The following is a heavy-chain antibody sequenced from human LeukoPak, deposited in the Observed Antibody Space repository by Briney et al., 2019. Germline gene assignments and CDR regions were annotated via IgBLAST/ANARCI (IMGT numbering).Heavy chain of an antibody. J-gene: IGHJ6*03. CDR3: ARDAPGGLHMDV. D-gene: IGHD1-26*01. Sequence: SVKVSCKASGGTFSSYAISWVRQAPGQGLEWMGGIIPIFGTANYAQKFQGRVTITADVSTSTAYMELSSLRSEDTAVYYCARDAPGGLHMDVWGKGTTVTVSS. CDR2: IIPIFGTA. CDR1: GGTFSSYA. V-gene: IGHV1-69*13.